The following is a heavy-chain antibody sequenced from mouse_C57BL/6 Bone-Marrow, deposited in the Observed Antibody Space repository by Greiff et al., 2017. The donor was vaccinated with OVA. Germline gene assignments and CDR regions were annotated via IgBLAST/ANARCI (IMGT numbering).Heavy chain of an antibody. V-gene: IGHV1-82*01. D-gene: IGHD2-1*01. J-gene: IGHJ3*01. CDR3: ARSSGNYSFAY. CDR1: GYAFSSSW. Sequence: VHLVESGPELVKPGASVKISCKASGYAFSSSWMNWVKQRPGKGLEWIGRIYPGDGDTNYNGKFKGKATLTADKSSSTAYMQFSSLTSEDSAIYYCARSSGNYSFAYWGQGTLVTVSA. CDR2: IYPGDGDT.